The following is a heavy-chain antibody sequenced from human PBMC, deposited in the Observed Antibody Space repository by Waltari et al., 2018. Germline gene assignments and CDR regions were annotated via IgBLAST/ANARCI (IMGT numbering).Heavy chain of an antibody. V-gene: IGHV3-7*01. Sequence: ELQLVESGGGLVQPGRCLKLSCSASGFAFNNCWMCWVRQAPGKGLDWVANINQYGSEEHYVDSAKGRFTISRDNAKNAVYLQMNSLSAGDTSVYYCARGDSWAFDIWGQGTMVTVSS. CDR1: GFAFNNCW. D-gene: IGHD4-4*01. CDR2: INQYGSEE. CDR3: ARGDSWAFDI. J-gene: IGHJ3*02.